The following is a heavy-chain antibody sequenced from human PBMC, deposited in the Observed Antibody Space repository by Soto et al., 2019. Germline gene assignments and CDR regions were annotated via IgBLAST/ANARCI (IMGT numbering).Heavy chain of an antibody. D-gene: IGHD2-15*01. CDR2: INPDNGNT. CDR1: GYTFTRYT. Sequence: ASLKVSCKASGYTFTRYTMNWVRQAPGQRLEWMGWINPDNGNTKSSQKFQDRVIITRDTSASTAYMDLSSLRSEDTAVYYCARGIATGQLDPWGQGTLVTVSS. V-gene: IGHV1-3*01. CDR3: ARGIATGQLDP. J-gene: IGHJ5*02.